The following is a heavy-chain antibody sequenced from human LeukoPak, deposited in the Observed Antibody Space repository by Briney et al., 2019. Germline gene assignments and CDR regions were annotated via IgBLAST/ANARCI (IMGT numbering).Heavy chain of an antibody. V-gene: IGHV1-69*06. J-gene: IGHJ4*02. CDR3: ASLVRGVIRSLDY. CDR2: IIPIFGTA. Sequence: SVKVSCKASGGTFSSYAISWVRQAPGQGLEWMGGIIPIFGTANYAQKFQGRVTITADKSTSTAYMELSSLRSEDTAVYYCASLVRGVIRSLDYWGQGTLVTVSS. D-gene: IGHD3-10*01. CDR1: GGTFSSYA.